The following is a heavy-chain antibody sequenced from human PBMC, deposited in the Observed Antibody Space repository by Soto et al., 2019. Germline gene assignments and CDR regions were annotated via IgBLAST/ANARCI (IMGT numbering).Heavy chain of an antibody. CDR3: ARGPVLVPAAMSDYYYYGMDV. CDR2: INPNSGGT. CDR1: GYTFTGYY. V-gene: IGHV1-2*04. J-gene: IGHJ6*02. Sequence: ASVKVSCKASGYTFTGYYMHWVRQAPGQGLEWMGWINPNSGGTNYAQKFQGWVTMTRDTSISTAYMELSRLRSDDTAVHYCARGPVLVPAAMSDYYYYGMDVWGQGTTVTVSS. D-gene: IGHD2-2*01.